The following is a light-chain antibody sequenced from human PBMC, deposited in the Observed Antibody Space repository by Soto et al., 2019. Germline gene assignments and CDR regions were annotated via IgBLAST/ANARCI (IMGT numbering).Light chain of an antibody. CDR3: KQYDDYPLT. CDR1: QSISSW. J-gene: IGKJ4*01. Sequence: DIHMTQSPSTLSASVGDRVTITCRASQSISSWLAWFQQKPGRAPKLLIYDASSLESGVPSRFSGSRSGTEFTLTISSLQPDDFATYYCKQYDDYPLTFGGGTKVEIK. V-gene: IGKV1-5*01. CDR2: DAS.